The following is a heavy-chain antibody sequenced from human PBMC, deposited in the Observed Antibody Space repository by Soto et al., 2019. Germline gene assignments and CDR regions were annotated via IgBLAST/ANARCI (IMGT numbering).Heavy chain of an antibody. CDR2: IIPIFGTA. J-gene: IGHJ5*02. Sequence: ASGKVSFKASGGTVSSYAISCLRQAPGQVLEWMGGIIPIFGTANYAQKFQGRVTITADESTSTAYMELSSLRSEDTAVYYCAREVGATLNWFDPWGQGTLVTVSS. V-gene: IGHV1-69*13. D-gene: IGHD1-26*01. CDR3: AREVGATLNWFDP. CDR1: GGTVSSYA.